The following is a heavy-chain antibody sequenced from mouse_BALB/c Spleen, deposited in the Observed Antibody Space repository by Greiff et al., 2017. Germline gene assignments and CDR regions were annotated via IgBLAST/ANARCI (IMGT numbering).Heavy chain of an antibody. V-gene: IGHV1-37*01. CDR1: GYSFTGYF. CDR2: INPYNGDT. J-gene: IGHJ4*01. D-gene: IGHD2-4*01. Sequence: VQLKESGPELVKPGASVKISCKASGYSFTGYFMNWVKQSHGKSLEWIGRINPYNGDTFYNQKFKGKATLTVDKSSSTAHMELLSLTSEDSAVYYCGRSRYDYDEVGAMDYWGQGTSVTVSS. CDR3: GRSRYDYDEVGAMDY.